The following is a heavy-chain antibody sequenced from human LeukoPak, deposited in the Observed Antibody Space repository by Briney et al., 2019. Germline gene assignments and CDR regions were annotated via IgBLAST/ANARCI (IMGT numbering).Heavy chain of an antibody. Sequence: LRLSCAASGFTFSSYGMHWVRQHPGKGLEWIGYIYYSGSTYYNPSLKSRVTISVDTSKNQFSLKLSSVTAADTAVYYCARSDPHCSGGSCPLFDYWGQGTLVTVSS. J-gene: IGHJ4*02. V-gene: IGHV4-31*02. CDR3: ARSDPHCSGGSCPLFDY. CDR1: GFTFSSYG. CDR2: IYYSGST. D-gene: IGHD2-15*01.